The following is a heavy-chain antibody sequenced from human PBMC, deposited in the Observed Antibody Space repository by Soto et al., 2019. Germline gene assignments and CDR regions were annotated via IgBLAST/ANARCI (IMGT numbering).Heavy chain of an antibody. CDR1: GGSVSTGVHY. Sequence: QVQLQESGPGLVKPSETLSLTCTVSVSGGSVSTGVHYWSWIRQPPGKGLEWIGYIYYSGSTNYNPSLKSRVTISVDTSKNQFSLKLTSVTAADTAVYYWARGYNTSRYWFDRWGRGTLVTVSS. CDR2: IYYSGST. V-gene: IGHV4-61*08. CDR3: ARGYNTSRYWFDR. J-gene: IGHJ2*01. D-gene: IGHD6-13*01.